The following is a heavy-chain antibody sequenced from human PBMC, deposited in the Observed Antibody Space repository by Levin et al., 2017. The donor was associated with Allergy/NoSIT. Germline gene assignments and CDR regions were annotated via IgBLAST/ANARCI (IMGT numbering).Heavy chain of an antibody. J-gene: IGHJ4*02. CDR1: GFTVSSNY. CDR2: IYSGGST. Sequence: PGGSLRLSCAASGFTVSSNYMSWVRQAPGKGLEWVSVIYSGGSTYYADSVKGRFTISRDNSKNTLYLQMNSLRAEDTAVYYCAREERYYDSSGYLDYWGQGTLVTVSS. V-gene: IGHV3-66*01. D-gene: IGHD3-22*01. CDR3: AREERYYDSSGYLDY.